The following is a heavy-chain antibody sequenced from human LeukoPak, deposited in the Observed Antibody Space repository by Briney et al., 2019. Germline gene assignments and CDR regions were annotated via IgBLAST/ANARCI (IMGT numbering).Heavy chain of an antibody. CDR3: AKDNAGFFDY. Sequence: PGGSLRLSCAASGFTVSSNYMTWVRRAPGMGLEWVSSIRNGGGPTYYADSVKGRFTISRDNSKNMLYLQMSSLRAEDTAVYYCAKDNAGFFDYWGQGTLVTVSS. CDR1: GFTVSSNY. D-gene: IGHD2-8*01. J-gene: IGHJ4*02. CDR2: IRNGGGPT. V-gene: IGHV3-23*01.